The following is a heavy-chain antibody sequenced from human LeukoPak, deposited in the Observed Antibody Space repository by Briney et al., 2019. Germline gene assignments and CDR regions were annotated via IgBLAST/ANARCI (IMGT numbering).Heavy chain of an antibody. CDR1: GGSISSYY. Sequence: PSETLSFTCTVSGGSISSYYWSWIRQPPGKGLEWIGYIYYSGSTNYNPSLKSRVTISVDTSKNQFSLKLSSVTAADTAVYYCARHLKVLLPLPYGMDVWGQGTTVTVSS. CDR3: ARHLKVLLPLPYGMDV. CDR2: IYYSGST. D-gene: IGHD3-10*01. V-gene: IGHV4-59*08. J-gene: IGHJ6*02.